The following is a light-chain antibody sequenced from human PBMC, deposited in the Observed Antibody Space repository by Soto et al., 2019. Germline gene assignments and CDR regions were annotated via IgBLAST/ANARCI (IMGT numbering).Light chain of an antibody. J-gene: IGKJ1*01. V-gene: IGKV3-20*01. CDR1: QSVSSSY. Sequence: EIVLTQSPATLSVSPGERATLSCRASQSVSSSYLAWYQQKSGQAPRLLIYGASSRATGIPDRFSGSGSGTDFTLTISRLEPEDFAVYYCQQYGSSPRTFGQGTKVDIK. CDR3: QQYGSSPRT. CDR2: GAS.